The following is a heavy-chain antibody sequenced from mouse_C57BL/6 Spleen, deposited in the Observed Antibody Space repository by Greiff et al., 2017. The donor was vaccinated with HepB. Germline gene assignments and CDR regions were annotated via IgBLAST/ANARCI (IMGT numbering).Heavy chain of an antibody. J-gene: IGHJ1*03. CDR1: GFTFSDYG. CDR2: ISSGSSTI. Sequence: EVHLVESGGGLVKPGGSLKLSCAASGFTFSDYGMHWVRQAPEKGLEWVAYISSGSSTIYYADTVKGRFTISRDNAKNTLFLQRTSLRSEDTAMYYWAREGYYRGDGYFEVWGTGTTVTVSS. D-gene: IGHD2-3*01. CDR3: AREGYYRGDGYFEV. V-gene: IGHV5-17*01.